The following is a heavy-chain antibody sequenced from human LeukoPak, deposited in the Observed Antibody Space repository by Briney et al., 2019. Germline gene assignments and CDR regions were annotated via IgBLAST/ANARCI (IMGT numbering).Heavy chain of an antibody. CDR2: IWYDGSNK. CDR1: GFTFSSYG. CDR3: ARAGLPADYFDY. V-gene: IGHV3-33*01. Sequence: PGGSLRLSCAASGFTFSSYGMHWVRQAPGKGLEWVAVIWYDGSNKYYADPVKGRFTISRDNSKNTLYLQMNSLRAEDTAVYYCARAGLPADYFDYWGQGTLVTVSS. J-gene: IGHJ4*02.